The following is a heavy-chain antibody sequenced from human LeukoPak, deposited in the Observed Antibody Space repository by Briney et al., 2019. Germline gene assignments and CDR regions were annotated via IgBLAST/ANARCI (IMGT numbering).Heavy chain of an antibody. Sequence: GGSLRLSCAASGFTFSSYWMSWVRQAPGKGLACVANIKEDGSEEYYVDSVKGRFSISRDNAKNSLYLQMNSLRAEDTAVYYCARDWLAGNPYHAFDLWGKGTMVTVSS. CDR3: ARDWLAGNPYHAFDL. D-gene: IGHD3-22*01. CDR1: GFTFSSYW. V-gene: IGHV3-7*01. J-gene: IGHJ3*01. CDR2: IKEDGSEE.